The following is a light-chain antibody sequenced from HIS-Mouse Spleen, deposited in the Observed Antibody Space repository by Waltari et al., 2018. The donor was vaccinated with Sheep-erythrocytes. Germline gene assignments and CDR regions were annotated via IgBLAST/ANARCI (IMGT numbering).Light chain of an antibody. Sequence: QSALTQPASVSGSPGQSITISCTGTSSDGGSYNLVSWYQQHPGKAPKLMIYEGSKRPSVVSNPFAGSKSGNTASLTISGLQAEDEADYYCCSYAGSSTPWVFGGGTKLTVL. CDR1: SSDGGSYNL. CDR2: EGS. V-gene: IGLV2-23*01. CDR3: CSYAGSSTPWV. J-gene: IGLJ3*02.